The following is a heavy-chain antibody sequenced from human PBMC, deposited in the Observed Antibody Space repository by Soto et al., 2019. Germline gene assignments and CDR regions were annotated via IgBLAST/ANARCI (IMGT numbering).Heavy chain of an antibody. J-gene: IGHJ2*01. V-gene: IGHV4-59*01. Sequence: QVQLQESGPGLVKPSETLSLTCTVSGGSISSYYWSWIRQPPGKGLEWIGYIYYSGSTNYNPSLKSRVTISADTSKNQFSLKLSSVTAADTAVYYCARGWYFDLWGRGTLVTVSS. CDR3: ARGWYFDL. CDR2: IYYSGST. CDR1: GGSISSYY.